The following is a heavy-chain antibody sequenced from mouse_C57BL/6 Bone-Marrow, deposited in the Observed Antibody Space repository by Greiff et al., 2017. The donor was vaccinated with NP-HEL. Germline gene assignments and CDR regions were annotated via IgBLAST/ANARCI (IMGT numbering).Heavy chain of an antibody. CDR3: ALYGLGY. J-gene: IGHJ3*01. V-gene: IGHV1-5*01. CDR1: GYTFTSYW. D-gene: IGHD1-1*01. Sequence: EVQLQQSGAVLARPGASVKLSCKASGYTFTSYWMHWVKQRPGQGLEWIGDIYPADSDTNYNQKFKGKAKLTVVKSASTAYMQLSSLTNEDSAVYYCALYGLGYGGQGTLVLVSA. CDR2: IYPADSDT.